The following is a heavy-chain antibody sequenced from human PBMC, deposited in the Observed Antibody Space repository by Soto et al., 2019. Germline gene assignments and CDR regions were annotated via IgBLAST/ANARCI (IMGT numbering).Heavy chain of an antibody. V-gene: IGHV1-69*13. D-gene: IGHD3-22*01. CDR3: ARDGTLYDSSAYYYVY. CDR2: IIPVFGKA. J-gene: IGHJ4*02. CDR1: GGTFSRYA. Sequence: VASVEVSCKASGGTFSRYAINWLRQAPGQGLEWMGGIIPVFGKANYAQKFQGRVTITADESTTTGYMELRSLTSEDTAVYYCARDGTLYDSSAYYYVYWGQGTLVTVSS.